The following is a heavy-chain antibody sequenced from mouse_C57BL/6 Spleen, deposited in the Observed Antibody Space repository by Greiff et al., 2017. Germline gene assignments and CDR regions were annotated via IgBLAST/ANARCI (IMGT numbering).Heavy chain of an antibody. V-gene: IGHV5-6*01. Sequence: EVKLQESGGDLVKPGGSLKLSCAASGFTFSSYGMSWVRQTPDKRLEWVATISSGGSYTYYPDSVKGRFTISRDNSKNTLYLQMSSLKSEDTAMYYCARIYYYGSSYPWYFDVWGTGTTVTVSS. J-gene: IGHJ1*03. CDR3: ARIYYYGSSYPWYFDV. CDR2: ISSGGSYT. CDR1: GFTFSSYG. D-gene: IGHD1-1*01.